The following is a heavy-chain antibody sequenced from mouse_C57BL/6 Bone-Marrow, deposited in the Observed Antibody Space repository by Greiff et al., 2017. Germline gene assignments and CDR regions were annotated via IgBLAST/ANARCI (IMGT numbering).Heavy chain of an antibody. D-gene: IGHD2-3*01. Sequence: EVKLVESGGDLVKPGGSLKLSCAASGFTFSSYGMSWVRQTPDKRLEWVATISSGGSYTYYPDSVKGRFTISRDNAKNTLYLQMSSLKSEDTAMYYCARHCDGYYHYAMDYWGQGTSVTVSS. J-gene: IGHJ4*01. V-gene: IGHV5-6*01. CDR3: ARHCDGYYHYAMDY. CDR2: ISSGGSYT. CDR1: GFTFSSYG.